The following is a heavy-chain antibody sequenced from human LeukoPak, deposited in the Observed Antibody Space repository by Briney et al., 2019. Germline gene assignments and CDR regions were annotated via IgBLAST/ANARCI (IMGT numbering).Heavy chain of an antibody. CDR3: ASLYGSGSYSSDWFDP. CDR1: GFTFSNFE. J-gene: IGHJ5*02. Sequence: PGGSLRLPCTASGFTFSNFEMNWVRQAPGKGLEWISYISTSGHPKYYADSVKGRFTISRDDRKSSLYLQMNSLRAEDTAVYYCASLYGSGSYSSDWFDPWGQGTLVTVSS. D-gene: IGHD3-10*01. V-gene: IGHV3-48*03. CDR2: ISTSGHPK.